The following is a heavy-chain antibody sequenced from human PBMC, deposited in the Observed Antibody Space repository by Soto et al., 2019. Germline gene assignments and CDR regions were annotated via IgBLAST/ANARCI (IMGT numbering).Heavy chain of an antibody. CDR3: ARDGAYRGSYYGAFDI. V-gene: IGHV3-30*04. CDR1: GFTFSSYA. J-gene: IGHJ3*02. Sequence: GGSLRLSCAASGFTFSSYAMHWVRQAPGKGLEWVAVISYDGSNKYYADSVKGRFTISRDNSKNTLYLQMNSLRAEDTAVYYCARDGAYRGSYYGAFDIWGQGTMVTVSS. CDR2: ISYDGSNK. D-gene: IGHD1-26*01.